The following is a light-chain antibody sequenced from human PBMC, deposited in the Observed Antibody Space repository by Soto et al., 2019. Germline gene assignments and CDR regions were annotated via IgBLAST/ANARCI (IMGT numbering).Light chain of an antibody. CDR3: LSVDTSGTYPNV. J-gene: IGLJ6*01. CDR1: ALPKKY. CDR2: KDS. V-gene: IGLV3-16*01. Sequence: SYELTQPPSVSVSLGQMARITCSGEALPKKYAYWYQQKPGQFPVVVIYKDSERPSGIPERFSGSSSGTKVTLTISGVQAEDEADYYCLSVDTSGTYPNVFGSGTQLTVL.